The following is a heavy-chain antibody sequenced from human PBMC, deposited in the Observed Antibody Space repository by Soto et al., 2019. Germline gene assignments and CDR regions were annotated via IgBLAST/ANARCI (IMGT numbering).Heavy chain of an antibody. Sequence: QVQLVQSGAEVKKPGASVKVSCKASGYTFTSYGISWVRQAPGQGLEWMGWIRAYNGNTNYARKLQGRVTMTTDTSTSPEYMELRSLRSDDTAVYYCARNGRVVVPAAHPHFHYWGQGTLVTVSS. V-gene: IGHV1-18*01. J-gene: IGHJ4*02. CDR2: IRAYNGNT. D-gene: IGHD2-2*01. CDR1: GYTFTSYG. CDR3: ARNGRVVVPAAHPHFHY.